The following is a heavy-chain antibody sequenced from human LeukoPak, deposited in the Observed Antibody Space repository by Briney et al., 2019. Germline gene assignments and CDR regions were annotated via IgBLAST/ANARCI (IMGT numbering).Heavy chain of an antibody. D-gene: IGHD3-22*01. CDR2: ISVSGNT. CDR3: ASGTRYYYDTTGYYYFTL. J-gene: IGHJ4*02. Sequence: GGSLRLSCAASGFTLSSYAMSWVRQGPGKGLEWVSAISVSGNTYHADSVKGRFTISRDSSKNTLYLQMNSLRAGDAAVYYCASGTRYYYDTTGYYYFTLWGRGALVTVSS. V-gene: IGHV3-23*01. CDR1: GFTLSSYA.